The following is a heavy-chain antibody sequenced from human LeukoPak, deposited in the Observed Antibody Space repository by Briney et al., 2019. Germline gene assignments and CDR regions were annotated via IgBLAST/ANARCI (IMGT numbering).Heavy chain of an antibody. Sequence: GSLRLSCAASGFTFSSYSMNWVRQAPGKGLEWVSSISSSSSYIYYADSVKGRFTISRDNAKNSLYLQMNSLRAEDTAVYYCAKVRYFDWLFDYWGQGTLVTVSS. V-gene: IGHV3-21*01. J-gene: IGHJ4*02. CDR2: ISSSSSYI. CDR1: GFTFSSYS. D-gene: IGHD3-9*01. CDR3: AKVRYFDWLFDY.